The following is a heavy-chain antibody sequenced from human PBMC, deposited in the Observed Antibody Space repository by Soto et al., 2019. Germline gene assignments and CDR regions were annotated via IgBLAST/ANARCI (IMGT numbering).Heavy chain of an antibody. J-gene: IGHJ6*04. CDR1: GGSISSGSYY. V-gene: IGHV4-39*01. CDR2: VYYTGSS. Sequence: QVQLQESGPGLVKPSETLSLTCIVSGGSISSGSYYWAWIRQPPGKGLEWIGSVYYTGSSSYHPTLKRRVTISLATSNNQFSLRLTSGTAADTAIYYCARRVDFGNGYYTAPLDIWGKGTTVTVSS. D-gene: IGHD3-3*01. CDR3: ARRVDFGNGYYTAPLDI.